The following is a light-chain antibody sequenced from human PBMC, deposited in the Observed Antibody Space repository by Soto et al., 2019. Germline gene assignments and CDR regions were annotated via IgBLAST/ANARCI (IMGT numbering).Light chain of an antibody. V-gene: IGKV3-15*01. J-gene: IGKJ1*01. CDR2: GAS. CDR3: QQYNTLCT. Sequence: EIVMTQSPATLSVSPGERATLSCRASQSVRSNVAWYQKKPGQAPRLLIYGASTRATGIPARFSGSGSGTEFTLTLSSLQSEDFAGYYCQQYNTLCTFGQGTRVEIK. CDR1: QSVRSN.